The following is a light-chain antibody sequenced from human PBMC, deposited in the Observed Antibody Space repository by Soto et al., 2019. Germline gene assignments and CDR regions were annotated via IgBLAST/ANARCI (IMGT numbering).Light chain of an antibody. Sequence: EIVLTQSPATLSLSPGERATLSCRASQSVSSYLAWYQQKPGQAPRLLIYDASNSATGIPARFSGSGSGTDFTLTISSLEPDDFAVYYCQQRSNWITFGQGTRLEIK. CDR2: DAS. V-gene: IGKV3-11*01. J-gene: IGKJ5*01. CDR1: QSVSSY. CDR3: QQRSNWIT.